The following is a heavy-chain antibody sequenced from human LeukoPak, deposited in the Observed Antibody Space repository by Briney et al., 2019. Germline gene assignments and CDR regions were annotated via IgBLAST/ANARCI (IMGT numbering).Heavy chain of an antibody. CDR2: IYPNSGGT. V-gene: IGHV1-2*02. D-gene: IGHD1-26*01. CDR3: ARWSGSYYSGDDAFDI. Sequence: ASLKVSSKASRDTPSGDNMRSGRQAPRERLERMGWIYPNSGGTNYTQKFQGRVTMTRETSISTAYMELSRLRSDDTAVYYCARWSGSYYSGDDAFDIWGQGTMVTVPS. J-gene: IGHJ3*02. CDR1: RDTPSGDN.